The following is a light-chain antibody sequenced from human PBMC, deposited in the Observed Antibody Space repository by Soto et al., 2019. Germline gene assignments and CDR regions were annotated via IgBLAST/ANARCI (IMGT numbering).Light chain of an antibody. CDR2: DVT. Sequence: QSALTQPRSVSGSPGQSVAISCTGTSSDVGGYNYVSWYQQHPGKAPKLMIYDVTKRPSGVPDRFSASKSGNTASLTISGLQADDEADYYCNSYTRFSTYVFGTGTKLTVL. J-gene: IGLJ1*01. CDR1: SSDVGGYNY. CDR3: NSYTRFSTYV. V-gene: IGLV2-11*01.